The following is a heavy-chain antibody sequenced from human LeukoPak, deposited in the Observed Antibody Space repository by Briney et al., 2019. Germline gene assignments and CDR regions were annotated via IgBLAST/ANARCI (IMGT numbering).Heavy chain of an antibody. Sequence: RXSXXDXGFTFXXHAMSWVRQAPEKGLEFVSGIYENGGTTYYADSVKGRFSISRDNSKNTLYLQMDSLRGEDTAVYYCAKDFRIGYSAHFDYWGQGALVTVSS. J-gene: IGHJ4*02. D-gene: IGHD2-21*01. CDR3: AKDFRIGYSAHFDY. CDR2: IYENGGTT. CDR1: GFTFXXHA. V-gene: IGHV3-23*01.